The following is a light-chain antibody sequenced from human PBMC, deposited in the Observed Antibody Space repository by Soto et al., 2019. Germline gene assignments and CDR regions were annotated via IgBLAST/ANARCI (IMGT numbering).Light chain of an antibody. V-gene: IGKV3-15*01. J-gene: IGKJ1*01. CDR2: GAS. Sequence: EIVMTQSPATLSVSPGERATLSCRASQSVSNNLAWYQQTPGQAPRLLIYGASTRATGIPARFSGSGSGTYFTLTISSLLSEAFAVYSCHQDNKWPRTFGHVTKVEIK. CDR1: QSVSNN. CDR3: HQDNKWPRT.